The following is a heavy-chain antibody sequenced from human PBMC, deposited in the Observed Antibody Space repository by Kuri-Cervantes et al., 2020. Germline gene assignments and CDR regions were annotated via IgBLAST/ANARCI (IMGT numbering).Heavy chain of an antibody. D-gene: IGHD2-15*01. CDR1: GGSFSGYY. Sequence: SQTLSLTCAVYGGSFSGYYWNWIRQPPGRGLEWIGEINHSGSSNYNPSLKSRVTTSADTSKNQFSLKLSSVTAADTAVYYCARGCSGGGYCFDYWGQGTLVTVSS. J-gene: IGHJ4*02. CDR2: INHSGSS. V-gene: IGHV4-34*01. CDR3: ARGCSGGGYCFDY.